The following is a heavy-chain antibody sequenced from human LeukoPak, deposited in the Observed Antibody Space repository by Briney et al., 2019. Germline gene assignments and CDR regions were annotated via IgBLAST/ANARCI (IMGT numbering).Heavy chain of an antibody. D-gene: IGHD4-17*01. Sequence: SETLSLTCTVSGGSISSYYWSWIRQSPGKGLEWIGFLYYSGSTNYNPSLKSRVTISVDTSKSQFSLKLSSVTAADTAVYYCARGLYGDYDYWGQGTLVTVSS. CDR1: GGSISSYY. CDR3: ARGLYGDYDY. J-gene: IGHJ4*02. V-gene: IGHV4-59*12. CDR2: LYYSGST.